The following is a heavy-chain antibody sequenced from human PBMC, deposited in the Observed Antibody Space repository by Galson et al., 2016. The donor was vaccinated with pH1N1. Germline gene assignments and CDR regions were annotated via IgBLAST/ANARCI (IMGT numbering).Heavy chain of an antibody. V-gene: IGHV1-69*06. CDR3: ATAGPLVREILYYSYAMDV. CDR1: GGTFSNSA. CDR2: ISPIFSSI. J-gene: IGHJ6*02. Sequence: SVKVSCKASGGTFSNSAISWVRQAPGQGLEWMGGISPIFSSINYAQRFQGRVTVSADIFTNTAYMELSRLRSEDTAIYYCATAGPLVREILYYSYAMDVWGQGTTVTVSS. D-gene: IGHD3-10*01.